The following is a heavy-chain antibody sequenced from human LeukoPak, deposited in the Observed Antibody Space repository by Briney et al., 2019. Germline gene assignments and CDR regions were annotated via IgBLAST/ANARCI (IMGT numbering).Heavy chain of an antibody. D-gene: IGHD4-17*01. Sequence: PGGSLRLSCVASGFSLSGYVMSWVRQAPGKGPEWVSGILSSGIIYYSDSVKGRFTISRDSSKNTLYLQMNSLRSEDTAIYSCAKDLTFGDGRWEFVPWGQGTLVTVSS. CDR1: GFSLSGYV. J-gene: IGHJ5*02. V-gene: IGHV3-23*05. CDR3: AKDLTFGDGRWEFVP. CDR2: ILSSGII.